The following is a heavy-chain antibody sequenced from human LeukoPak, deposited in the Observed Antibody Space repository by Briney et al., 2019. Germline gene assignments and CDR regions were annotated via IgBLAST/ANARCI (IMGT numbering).Heavy chain of an antibody. J-gene: IGHJ4*02. CDR3: AKGRDYYDSSGYYPYYFDY. CDR2: IKGDGGDK. V-gene: IGHV3-7*05. Sequence: GGSLRLSCVTSGLTFSKSWMTWVRQAPGKGLQWVAHIKGDGGDKYYVDSVKGRFTISRDNGKTSVYLQMNSLRAEDTAVYYCAKGRDYYDSSGYYPYYFDYWGQGTLVTVSS. D-gene: IGHD3-22*01. CDR1: GLTFSKSW.